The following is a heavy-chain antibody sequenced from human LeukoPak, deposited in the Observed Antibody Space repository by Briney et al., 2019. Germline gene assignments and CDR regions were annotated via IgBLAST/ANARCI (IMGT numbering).Heavy chain of an antibody. CDR3: ARDLRVVPRAFDI. J-gene: IGHJ3*02. V-gene: IGHV3-21*01. CDR1: GFTFSSYS. Sequence: GGSLRLSCAASGFTFSSYSMNWVRQAPGKGLEWVSSISSSSSYIYYADSVKGRFTISRDNAKNSLYLQMNSLRAEDTAVYYCARDLRVVPRAFDIWGQGTMVTVSS. D-gene: IGHD3-22*01. CDR2: ISSSSSYI.